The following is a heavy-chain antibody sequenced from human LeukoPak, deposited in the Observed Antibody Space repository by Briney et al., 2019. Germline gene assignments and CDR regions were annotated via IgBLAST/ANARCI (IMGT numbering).Heavy chain of an antibody. V-gene: IGHV3-20*04. CDR2: INWNGGST. Sequence: GGSLRLSCAISGFTFSNAWMSWVRQAPGKGLEWVSGINWNGGSTGYADSVKGRFTISRDNAKNSLYLQMNSLRAEDTALYYCARDRDYYDSSGQPDYWGQGTLVTVSS. CDR1: GFTFSNAW. D-gene: IGHD3-22*01. J-gene: IGHJ4*02. CDR3: ARDRDYYDSSGQPDY.